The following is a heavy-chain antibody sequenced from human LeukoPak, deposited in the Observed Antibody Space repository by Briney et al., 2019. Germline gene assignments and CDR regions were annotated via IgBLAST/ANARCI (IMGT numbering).Heavy chain of an antibody. V-gene: IGHV3-21*01. CDR3: AREVGGFLEWLLPYYYYGMDV. CDR2: ISSSSYI. D-gene: IGHD3-3*01. Sequence: GGSLRLSCTASGFTFSSYSMNWVRQAPGKGLEWVSSISSSSYIYYADSVKGRFTISRDNAKNSLYLQMNSLRAEDTAVYYCAREVGGFLEWLLPYYYYGMDVWGQGTTVTVSS. CDR1: GFTFSSYS. J-gene: IGHJ6*02.